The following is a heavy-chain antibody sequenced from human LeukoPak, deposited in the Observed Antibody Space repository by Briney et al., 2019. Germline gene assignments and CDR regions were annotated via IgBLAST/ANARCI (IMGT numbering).Heavy chain of an antibody. J-gene: IGHJ4*02. V-gene: IGHV7-4-1*02. CDR1: GYTFTSYA. Sequence: ASVKVSCKASGYTFTSYAMNRVRQAPGQGLEWMGWINTNTGNPTYAQGFTGRFVFSLDTSVSTAYLQISSLKAEDTAVYYCARVSGTHLGGSWSPFDYWGQGTLVTVSS. CDR3: ARVSGTHLGGSWSPFDY. CDR2: INTNTGNP. D-gene: IGHD2-15*01.